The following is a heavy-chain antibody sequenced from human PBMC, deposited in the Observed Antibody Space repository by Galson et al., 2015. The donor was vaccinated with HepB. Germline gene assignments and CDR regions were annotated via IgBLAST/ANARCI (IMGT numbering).Heavy chain of an antibody. CDR3: ARVAIAATAIDY. Sequence: SVKVSCRASGYTFNSYGISWVRQAPGQGLEWMGWISPYNGNTNFAQKFQGRVTMTTDTSTSTAYMELSRLRSDDTAVYYCARVAIAATAIDYCVPGTLVTVSP. J-gene: IGHJ4*02. V-gene: IGHV1-18*01. CDR1: GYTFNSYG. CDR2: ISPYNGNT. D-gene: IGHD6-6*01.